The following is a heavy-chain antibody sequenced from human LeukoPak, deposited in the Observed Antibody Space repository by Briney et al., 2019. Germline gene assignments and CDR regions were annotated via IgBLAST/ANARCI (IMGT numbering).Heavy chain of an antibody. Sequence: KPSETLSLTCTVSGGSISSYYWSWIRQPPGKGLEWIGYIYYSGSTNYNPSLKSRVTISVDTSKNQFSLKLSSVTAADTAVYYCARGDHYDYVWGSYRFDYWGQGTLVTVSS. CDR2: IYYSGST. CDR3: ARGDHYDYVWGSYRFDY. V-gene: IGHV4-59*01. D-gene: IGHD3-16*02. CDR1: GGSISSYY. J-gene: IGHJ4*02.